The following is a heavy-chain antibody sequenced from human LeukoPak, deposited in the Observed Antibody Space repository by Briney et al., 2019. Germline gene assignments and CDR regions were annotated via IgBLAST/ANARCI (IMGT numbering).Heavy chain of an antibody. D-gene: IGHD6-13*01. J-gene: IGHJ4*02. V-gene: IGHV1-2*02. CDR2: INPNSGGT. CDR1: GYTFTGYY. CDR3: ARDGYSSSWYADY. Sequence: ASVKVSCKASGYTFTGYYMHWVRQAPGQGLEWMGSINPNSGGTNYAQKFQGRVTMTRDTSISTAYMELSRLRSDDTAVYYCARDGYSSSWYADYWGQGTLVTVSS.